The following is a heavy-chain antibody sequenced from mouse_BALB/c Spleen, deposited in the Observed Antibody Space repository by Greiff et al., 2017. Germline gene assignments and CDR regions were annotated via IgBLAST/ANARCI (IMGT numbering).Heavy chain of an antibody. V-gene: IGHV5-9-4*01. CDR3: ANSGPFAY. D-gene: IGHD4-1*01. CDR2: ISSGGSYT. CDR1: GFTFSSYA. J-gene: IGHJ3*01. Sequence: EVQLVESGGGLVKPGGSLKLSCAASGFTFSSYAMSWVRQSPEKRLEWVAEISSGGSYTYYPDTVTGRFTISRDNAKNTLYLEMSSLRSEDTAMYYCANSGPFAYWGQGTLVTVSA.